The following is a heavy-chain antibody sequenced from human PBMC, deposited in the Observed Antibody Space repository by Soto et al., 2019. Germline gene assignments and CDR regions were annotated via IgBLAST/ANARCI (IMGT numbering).Heavy chain of an antibody. CDR1: GGSFSGYY. J-gene: IGHJ6*03. Sequence: SETLSLTCAVYGGSFSGYYWSWIRQPPGKGLEWIGEINHSGSTNYNPSLKSRVTISVDTSKNQFSLKLSSVTAADTAVYYCARGGGGSSLEYYYMDVWGKGTTVTVSS. CDR3: ARGGGGSSLEYYYMDV. D-gene: IGHD6-6*01. V-gene: IGHV4-34*01. CDR2: INHSGST.